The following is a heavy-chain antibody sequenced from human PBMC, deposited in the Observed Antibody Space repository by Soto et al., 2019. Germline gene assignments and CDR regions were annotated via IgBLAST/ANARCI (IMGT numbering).Heavy chain of an antibody. D-gene: IGHD6-19*01. CDR3: ARLPGYSTGWTPFDF. V-gene: IGHV3-74*01. CDR1: GFTFSNYW. Sequence: EVQLVESGGGLVQPGGSLRLSCAASGFTFSNYWMHWVRQAPGQGLVWVSRINSDGSTTSHADSVKGRFTISRDNAKNTLYLQMNSLRAEDTAVYYCARLPGYSTGWTPFDFWGQGTQVTVSS. CDR2: INSDGSTT. J-gene: IGHJ4*02.